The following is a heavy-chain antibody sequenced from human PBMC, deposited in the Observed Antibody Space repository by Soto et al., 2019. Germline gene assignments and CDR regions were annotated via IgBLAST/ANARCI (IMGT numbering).Heavy chain of an antibody. J-gene: IGHJ5*02. CDR2: IDPVDSYA. Sequence: EPLTISCKGSGFSFTNYWISWVRQMPGKGLEWMGNIDPVDSYANYSPSFQGHVTFSVDTSISTAYQQWSSLKASDTAMYFCTRIESIARNWFDPWGQGTLVTVSS. CDR1: GFSFTNYW. D-gene: IGHD6-13*01. V-gene: IGHV5-10-1*01. CDR3: TRIESIARNWFDP.